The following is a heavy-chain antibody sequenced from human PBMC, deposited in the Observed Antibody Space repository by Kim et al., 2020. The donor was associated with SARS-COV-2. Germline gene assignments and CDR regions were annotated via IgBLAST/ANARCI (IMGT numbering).Heavy chain of an antibody. J-gene: IGHJ1*01. CDR1: GGSISSYY. V-gene: IGHV4-59*01. CDR2: IYYSGST. D-gene: IGHD2-2*01. CDR3: ARAKGLVGHFQH. Sequence: SETLSLTCTVSGGSISSYYWSWIRQPPGKGLEWIGYIYYSGSTNYNPSLKSRVTISVDTSKNQFSLKLSSVTAADTAVYYCARAKGLVGHFQHWGQGTLVTVSS.